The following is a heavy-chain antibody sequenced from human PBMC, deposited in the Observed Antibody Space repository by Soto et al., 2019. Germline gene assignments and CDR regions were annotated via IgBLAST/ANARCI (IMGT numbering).Heavy chain of an antibody. D-gene: IGHD2-15*01. V-gene: IGHV3-23*01. CDR3: ARPTAGWHPVDY. CDR1: GFTFSSYA. CDR2: ISGSGGST. J-gene: IGHJ4*02. Sequence: GGSLRLCCAAAGFTFSSYAMSWVRQAPGKGLEWVSAISGSGGSTYYADSVKGRFTISRDNSKNTLYLQMNSLRAEDTAVYYCARPTAGWHPVDYWGQGTLVTVSS.